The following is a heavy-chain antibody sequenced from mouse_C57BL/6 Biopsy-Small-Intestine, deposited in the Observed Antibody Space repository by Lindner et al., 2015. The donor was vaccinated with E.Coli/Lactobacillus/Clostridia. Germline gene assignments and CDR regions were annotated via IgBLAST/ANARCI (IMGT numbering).Heavy chain of an antibody. D-gene: IGHD2-4*01. CDR1: GYAFSSSW. CDR2: IYPGDGDT. Sequence: VQLQESGPELVKPGAVSEDSCKASGYAFSSSWMNWVKQRPGKGLEWIGRIYPGDGDTNYNGKFKGKATLTADKSSSTAYMQLSSLTSEDSAVYFCARDYDYDGHWGQGTTLTVSS. CDR3: ARDYDYDGH. V-gene: IGHV1-82*01. J-gene: IGHJ2*01.